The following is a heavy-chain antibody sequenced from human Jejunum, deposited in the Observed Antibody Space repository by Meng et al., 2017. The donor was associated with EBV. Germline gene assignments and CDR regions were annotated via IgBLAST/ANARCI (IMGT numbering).Heavy chain of an antibody. D-gene: IGHD3-3*01. CDR3: ARGAQPIDL. Sequence: HVQRGQSGAEVRKPGASVKGSCKASGFTFTNYDINWVRQASGQWIEWMGWMNRSNGKTGYAQKFQGRVTMTRDASTSTAYMELSSLRSDDTAVYFCARGAQPIDLWGQGTLVTVSS. CDR2: MNRSNGKT. J-gene: IGHJ5*02. CDR1: GFTFTNYD. V-gene: IGHV1-8*01.